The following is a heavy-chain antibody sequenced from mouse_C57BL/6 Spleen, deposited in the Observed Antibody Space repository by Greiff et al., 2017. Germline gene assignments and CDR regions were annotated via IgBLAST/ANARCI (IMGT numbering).Heavy chain of an antibody. V-gene: IGHV7-1*01. CDR1: GFTFSDFY. CDR2: SRNRANAYTT. J-gene: IGHJ4*01. Sequence: EVQRVESGGGLVQSGRSLRLSCATSGFTFSDFYMEWVRQAPGKGLEWIAASRNRANAYTTESRASVKGRFIDARDTSKSILYLQMNALRAEDTASYYCARDEGDYAKDYGGQGTSVTVSS. CDR3: ARDEGDYAKDY.